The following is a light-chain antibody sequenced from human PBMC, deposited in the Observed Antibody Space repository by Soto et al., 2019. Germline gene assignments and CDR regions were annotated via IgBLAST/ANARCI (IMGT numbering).Light chain of an antibody. V-gene: IGKV3-15*01. CDR1: QSVYNN. J-gene: IGKJ4*01. CDR3: QQYNNWPLT. CDR2: GAS. Sequence: EIVMTQSPATLSVTTGESATLSCRASQSVYNNLAWYQQKPGQAPRLLIYGASARATGIPARFSGSGSGTEFTLTISSLQSEDFAIYYCQQYNNWPLTFGGGTKVEIK.